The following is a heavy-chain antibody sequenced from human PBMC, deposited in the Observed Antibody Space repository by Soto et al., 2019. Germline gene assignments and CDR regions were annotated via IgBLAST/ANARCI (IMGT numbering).Heavy chain of an antibody. CDR3: AREGGSGTPSYPSKYYYYYYGMAV. J-gene: IGHJ6*02. CDR1: GGTFSSYA. CDR2: IIPIFGTA. V-gene: IGHV1-69*06. Sequence: SVKVSCKASGGTFSSYAISWVRQAPGQGLEWMGGIIPIFGTANYAQKFQGRVTITADKSTSTAYMELSSLRSEDTAVYYCAREGGSGTPSYPSKYYYYYYGMAVWGQGTRVTVSS. D-gene: IGHD3-10*01.